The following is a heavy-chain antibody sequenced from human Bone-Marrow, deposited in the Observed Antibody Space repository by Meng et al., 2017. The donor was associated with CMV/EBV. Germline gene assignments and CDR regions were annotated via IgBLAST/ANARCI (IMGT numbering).Heavy chain of an antibody. D-gene: IGHD3-10*01. CDR1: GGSISGSF. V-gene: IGHV4-59*01. J-gene: IGHJ6*02. Sequence: GSLRLSCSVSGGSISGSFWTWIRQPPGKGLEWIGYIHSDGTTNYSPSLKSRVTMSVDTSKNQFSLKVTYVTAADTAVYYCARAGGFGAYSGLDVWGQGYTVPVSS. CDR3: ARAGGFGAYSGLDV. CDR2: IHSDGTT.